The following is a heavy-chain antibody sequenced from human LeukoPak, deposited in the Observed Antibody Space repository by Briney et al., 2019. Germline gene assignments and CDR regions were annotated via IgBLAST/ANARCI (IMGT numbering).Heavy chain of an antibody. CDR2: IFPGDSDT. V-gene: IGHV5-51*01. CDR1: GYLFTSYW. J-gene: IGHJ3*02. CDR3: AKLTTVVTPRAFDI. Sequence: GESPKISCQGSGYLFTSYWIAWVRQMPGKGLEWMGIIFPGDSDTRYSPSFQGHVTISADKSINTAYLQWSSLKASDTAMYYCAKLTTVVTPRAFDIWGLGTLVTVSS. D-gene: IGHD4-23*01.